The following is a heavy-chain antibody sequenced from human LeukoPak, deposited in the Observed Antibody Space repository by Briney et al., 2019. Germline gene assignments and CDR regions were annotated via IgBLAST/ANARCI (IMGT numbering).Heavy chain of an antibody. CDR2: IYSGGST. Sequence: GGSLRLSCAASGFTVSSNYMSWARQAPGKGLEWVSVIYSGGSTYYADSVKGRFTISRDNSKNTLYLQMNSLRAEDTAVYYCARIGSGWYYFDYWGQGTLVTVSS. V-gene: IGHV3-53*01. J-gene: IGHJ4*02. CDR1: GFTVSSNY. D-gene: IGHD6-19*01. CDR3: ARIGSGWYYFDY.